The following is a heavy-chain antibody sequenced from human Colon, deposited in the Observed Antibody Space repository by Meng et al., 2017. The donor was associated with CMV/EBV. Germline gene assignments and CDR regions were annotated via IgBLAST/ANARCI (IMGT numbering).Heavy chain of an antibody. J-gene: IGHJ6*02. CDR1: GFTFSTYE. V-gene: IGHV3-48*03. Sequence: GESLKISCAASGFTFSTYEMYWFRQAPGKGLQWIAYISSGVTTYYSDAVKGRFTISRDNAQNSVFLHMSNLRSGDTAVYYCAKGRGSGPGPYGMDVWGQGTTVTVSS. CDR2: ISSGVTT. CDR3: AKGRGSGPGPYGMDV. D-gene: IGHD6-19*01.